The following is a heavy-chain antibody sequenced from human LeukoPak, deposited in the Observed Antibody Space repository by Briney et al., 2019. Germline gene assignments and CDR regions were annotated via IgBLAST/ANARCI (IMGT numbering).Heavy chain of an antibody. CDR1: GDSVSSNSAT. V-gene: IGHV6-1*01. Sequence: QTLSLTCALSGDSVSSNSATWNWIRQSPSRGLEWLGRTYYRSKWSNDYAVSVKSRLTINPDTSKNHFSLQLNFVTPEDTAVYFCARALGVVFDYWGQGTLVTVSS. CDR3: ARALGVVFDY. J-gene: IGHJ4*02. D-gene: IGHD2-8*01. CDR2: TYYRSKWSN.